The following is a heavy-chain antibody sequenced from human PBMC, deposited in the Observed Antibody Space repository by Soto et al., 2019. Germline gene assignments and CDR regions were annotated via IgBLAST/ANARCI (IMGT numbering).Heavy chain of an antibody. CDR2: VSYDGSNK. V-gene: IGHV3-30*18. J-gene: IGHJ4*02. D-gene: IGHD1-26*01. Sequence: QVQLVESGGGVVQPGRSLRLSCAVSGFVFSNYGMHWVRQAPGKGLEWVAVVSYDGSNKYYADSVQGRFTISRDNSKNTLYLQMNSLRAEDTALYYCAKGAAAATAGGVLCPSDYWVQGTLVTVPS. CDR3: AKGAAAATAGGVLCPSDY. CDR1: GFVFSNYG.